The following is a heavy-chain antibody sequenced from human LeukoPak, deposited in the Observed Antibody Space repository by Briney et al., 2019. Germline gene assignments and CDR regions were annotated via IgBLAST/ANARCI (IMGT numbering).Heavy chain of an antibody. CDR2: IRYDGSNK. Sequence: GGSLRLPCAASGFTFSSYGMHWVRQAPGKGLEWVAFIRYDGSNKYYADSVKGRFTISRDNSKNTLYLQMNSLRAEDTAVYYCAKDREDIVVVPAMGGDYFDYWGQGTLVTVSS. J-gene: IGHJ4*02. V-gene: IGHV3-30*02. CDR1: GFTFSSYG. CDR3: AKDREDIVVVPAMGGDYFDY. D-gene: IGHD2-2*01.